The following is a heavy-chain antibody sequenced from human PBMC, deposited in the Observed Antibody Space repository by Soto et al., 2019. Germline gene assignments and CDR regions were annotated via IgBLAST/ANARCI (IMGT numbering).Heavy chain of an antibody. D-gene: IGHD2-15*01. V-gene: IGHV1-46*01. Sequence: QVQLVQSGAEVKKPGASVRVSCKASGYTFTSYSMHWVRQAPGQGLEWMGIINPSSGRTSYAQNFQGRVTITSDTSTSIVYMEMSSLKSEDTAVYYCARDHNFGFILYAMDVWGQGTTVTVSS. J-gene: IGHJ6*02. CDR3: ARDHNFGFILYAMDV. CDR2: INPSSGRT. CDR1: GYTFTSYS.